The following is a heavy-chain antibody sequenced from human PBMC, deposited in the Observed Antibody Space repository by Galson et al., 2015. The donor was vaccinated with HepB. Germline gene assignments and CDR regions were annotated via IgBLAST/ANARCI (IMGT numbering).Heavy chain of an antibody. CDR2: IIPIFGTA. V-gene: IGHV1-69*13. J-gene: IGHJ5*02. Sequence: SVKVSCKASGGTFSSYAISWVRQAPGQGLEWMGGIIPIFGTANYAQKFQGRVTITADESTSTAYMELSSLRSEDTAVYYCARGGARKKGSWFDPWGQGTLVTVSS. D-gene: IGHD1-14*01. CDR3: ARGGARKKGSWFDP. CDR1: GGTFSSYA.